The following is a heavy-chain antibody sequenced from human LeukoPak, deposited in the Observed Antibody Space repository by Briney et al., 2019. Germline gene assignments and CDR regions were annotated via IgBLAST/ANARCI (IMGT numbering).Heavy chain of an antibody. J-gene: IGHJ4*02. CDR1: GFTVSSNY. Sequence: GGSLRLSWAASGFTVSSNYMSWVRQAPGNGLEWVAVIYSGGSTYYADSVKGRFTISRDNSKNTLYLQMNSARAEDTAVYYCARDSVAGTSLGYWGQGTLVTVSS. CDR2: IYSGGST. CDR3: ARDSVAGTSLGY. V-gene: IGHV3-66*01. D-gene: IGHD6-19*01.